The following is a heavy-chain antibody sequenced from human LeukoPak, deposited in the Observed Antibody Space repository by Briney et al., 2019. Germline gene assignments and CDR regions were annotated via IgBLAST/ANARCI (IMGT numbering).Heavy chain of an antibody. CDR3: AKDLDTAMIFDY. D-gene: IGHD5-18*01. V-gene: IGHV3-23*01. CDR2: ISGSGGSS. Sequence: GGSLRLSCAASGFTFSSYAMSWVRQAPGKGLEWVSAISGSGGSSYYADSVKGRFTISRDNSRNTLYLQMNSLGAEDTAVYYCAKDLDTAMIFDYWGQGTLVTVSS. CDR1: GFTFSSYA. J-gene: IGHJ4*02.